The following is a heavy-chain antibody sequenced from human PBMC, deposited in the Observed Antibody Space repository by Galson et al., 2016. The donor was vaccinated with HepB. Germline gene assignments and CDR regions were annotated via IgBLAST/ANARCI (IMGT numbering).Heavy chain of an antibody. D-gene: IGHD2-2*01. CDR2: IRGSGTGT. J-gene: IGHJ6*02. CDR1: GFSISIYS. V-gene: IGHV3-23*01. CDR3: ARSLTLYCISTTCYGNYYGMDV. Sequence: SLRLSCAASGFSISIYSMNWVRQAPGKGLEWVSAIRGSGTGTSYTDSVKGRFTISRDNSKNTLYLQMGSLRAEDMAVYYCARSLTLYCISTTCYGNYYGMDVWGQGTTVTVSS.